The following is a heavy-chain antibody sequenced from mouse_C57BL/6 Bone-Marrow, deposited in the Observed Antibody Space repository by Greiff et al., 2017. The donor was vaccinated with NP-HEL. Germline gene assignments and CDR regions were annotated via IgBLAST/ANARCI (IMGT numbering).Heavy chain of an antibody. Sequence: QVQLQQPGAELVKPGASVKLSCKASGYTFTNYWMHWVKQRPGRGLEWIGWIDPDSGGTKYNEKFKSKATLTVDTPSSTAYMQLSSLPSEDSAVYYCAIYYYSSGYFDYWGQGTTLTVSA. CDR1: GYTFTNYW. D-gene: IGHD1-1*01. J-gene: IGHJ2*01. CDR3: AIYYYSSGYFDY. CDR2: IDPDSGGT. V-gene: IGHV1-72*01.